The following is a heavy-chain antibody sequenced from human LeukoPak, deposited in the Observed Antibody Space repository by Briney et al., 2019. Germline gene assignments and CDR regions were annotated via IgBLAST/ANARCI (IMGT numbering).Heavy chain of an antibody. J-gene: IGHJ4*02. V-gene: IGHV1-18*01. CDR3: ASSDIDILTGYPLYYFDY. CDR2: ISAYNGNT. CDR1: GYTFTSYG. Sequence: ASVKVSCKASGYTFTSYGISWVRQAPGQGLEWMGWISAYNGNTNYAQKLQGRVTMTTDTSTSTAYMELRSLRSDDTAVYYCASSDIDILTGYPLYYFDYWGQGTLVTVSS. D-gene: IGHD3-9*01.